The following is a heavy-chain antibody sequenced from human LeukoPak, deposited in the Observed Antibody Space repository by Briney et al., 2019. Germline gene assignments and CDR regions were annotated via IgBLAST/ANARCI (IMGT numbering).Heavy chain of an antibody. V-gene: IGHV3-11*01. CDR3: ASLTGGMNRID. Sequence: GGSLRLSCAASGFTFSDYYMSWIRQAPGKGLEWASYISSSGSTIYYADSVKGRFTISRDNAKNSLYLQMNSLRAGDTAVYYCASLTGGMNRIDWGQGTLVTVSS. CDR2: ISSSGSTI. J-gene: IGHJ4*02. CDR1: GFTFSDYY. D-gene: IGHD3-16*01.